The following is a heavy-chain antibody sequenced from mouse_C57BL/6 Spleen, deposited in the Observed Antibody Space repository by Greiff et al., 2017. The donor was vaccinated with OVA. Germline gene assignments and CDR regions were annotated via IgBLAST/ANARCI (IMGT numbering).Heavy chain of an antibody. D-gene: IGHD2-4*01. Sequence: EVQLQQSGPELVKPGASVKMSCKASGYTFTDYNMHWVKQSPGKSLEWIGYINPNNGGTSYNQKFKGKATLTVNKSSSTAYMELRSLTSEDSAVYYCARGADYDYDDAMDYWGQGTSVTVSS. J-gene: IGHJ4*01. CDR2: INPNNGGT. CDR1: GYTFTDYN. V-gene: IGHV1-22*01. CDR3: ARGADYDYDDAMDY.